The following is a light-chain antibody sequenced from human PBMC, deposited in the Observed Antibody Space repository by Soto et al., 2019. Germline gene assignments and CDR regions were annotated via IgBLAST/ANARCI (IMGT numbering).Light chain of an antibody. J-gene: IGKJ5*01. CDR3: QQRSNWPHT. CDR1: QSVSNNY. Sequence: EIVLTQSPGTLSLSPVERATLSCRASQSVSNNYLAWYQQKPGQAPRLLIYGASNRATGIPDRFSGSGSGTDFTLTISSLEPEDFAVYYCQQRSNWPHTFGQGTRLEIK. CDR2: GAS. V-gene: IGKV3D-20*02.